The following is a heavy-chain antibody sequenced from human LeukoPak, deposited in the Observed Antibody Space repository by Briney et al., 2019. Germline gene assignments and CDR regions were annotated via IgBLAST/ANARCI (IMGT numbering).Heavy chain of an antibody. J-gene: IGHJ4*02. CDR3: ARGICGGDCFNPLVFDY. Sequence: ASVKVSCKASGYTFTGYYMHWVRQAPGQGLEWMGWINPNSGGTNYAQKFQGRVTMTRDTSISTAHMELSRLRSDDTAVYYCARGICGGDCFNPLVFDYWGQGTLVTVSS. CDR2: INPNSGGT. CDR1: GYTFTGYY. D-gene: IGHD2-21*02. V-gene: IGHV1-2*02.